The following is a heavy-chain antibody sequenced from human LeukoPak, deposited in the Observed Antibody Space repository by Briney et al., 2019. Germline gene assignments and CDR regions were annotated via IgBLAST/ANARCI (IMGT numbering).Heavy chain of an antibody. CDR3: ASGGVGATLRAIDY. CDR1: GASFSGYY. CDR2: INHSGST. J-gene: IGHJ4*02. D-gene: IGHD1-26*01. Sequence: SETLSLTCAVYGASFSGYYCSWIRQPPGKGLEWIGEINHSGSTTYNPSLKSRVTISVDTSKNQFSLKLNSVTAADTAVYYCASGGVGATLRAIDYWGQGTLVTVSS. V-gene: IGHV4-34*01.